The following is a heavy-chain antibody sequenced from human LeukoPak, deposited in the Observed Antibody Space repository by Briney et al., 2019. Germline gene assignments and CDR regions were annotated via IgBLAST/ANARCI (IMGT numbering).Heavy chain of an antibody. V-gene: IGHV1-46*01. Sequence: ASVKVSCKASGYTFINYNIHWVRQAPGQGLEWMGIMTPSGGSTTYAQRFQGRVTMTRDTSTSTIYMALSSLRSEDTAVYYCARRSSSGRNHGLGVWGQGTTVIVSS. CDR1: GYTFINYN. D-gene: IGHD6-25*01. CDR2: MTPSGGST. CDR3: ARRSSSGRNHGLGV. J-gene: IGHJ6*02.